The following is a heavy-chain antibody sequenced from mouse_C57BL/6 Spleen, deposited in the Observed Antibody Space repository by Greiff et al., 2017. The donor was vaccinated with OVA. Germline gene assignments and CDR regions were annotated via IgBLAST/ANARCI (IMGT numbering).Heavy chain of an antibody. CDR3: ARWGRSGYRFPFAY. Sequence: QVQLQQPGAELVKPGASVKLSCKASGYTFTSYWMQWVKQRPGQGLEWIGEIDPSDSYTNYNQKFKGKATLTVDTSSSTAYMQLSSLTSEDSAVYECARWGRSGYRFPFAYGGQGTLGTVSA. CDR2: IDPSDSYT. D-gene: IGHD3-2*02. CDR1: GYTFTSYW. J-gene: IGHJ3*01. V-gene: IGHV1-50*01.